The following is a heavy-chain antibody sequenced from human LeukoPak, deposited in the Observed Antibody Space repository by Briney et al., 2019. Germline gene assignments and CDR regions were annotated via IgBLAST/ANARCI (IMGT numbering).Heavy chain of an antibody. V-gene: IGHV4-39*01. D-gene: IGHD2-15*01. J-gene: IGHJ4*02. CDR1: GNSISSSSYY. Sequence: SETLSLTCTVSGNSISSSSYYWVWIRQPPGKGLEWIGSINYYGKTYYNPSVKSRVTISVDTSKNQFSLTLSSVTAADTAVYYCARRGVVAATLLPFDYWGQGTLVTVSS. CDR2: INYYGKT. CDR3: ARRGVVAATLLPFDY.